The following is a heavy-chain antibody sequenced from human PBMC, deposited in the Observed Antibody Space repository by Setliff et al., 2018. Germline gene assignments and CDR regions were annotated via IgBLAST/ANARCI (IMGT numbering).Heavy chain of an antibody. V-gene: IGHV3-23*01. CDR2: ITGGGGST. D-gene: IGHD2-15*01. CDR3: VKDRYCSDASCSPDYFDY. CDR1: GFTFSNYA. J-gene: IGHJ4*02. Sequence: LRLSCAASGFTFSNYAMSWVRRAPGKGLAWVSGITGGGGSTYYADPVKGRFTISRDNSKNTLYLQMNSLRAEDTAVYYCVKDRYCSDASCSPDYFDYWGQGTLVTVSS.